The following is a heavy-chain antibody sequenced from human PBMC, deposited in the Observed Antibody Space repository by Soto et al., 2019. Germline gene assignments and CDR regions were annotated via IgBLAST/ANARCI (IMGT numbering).Heavy chain of an antibody. J-gene: IGHJ5*02. V-gene: IGHV5-51*01. D-gene: IGHD3-10*01. CDR3: ARRGFGVADNWFDP. CDR1: GYSFTTYW. Sequence: PGESLKISCKASGYSFTTYWIGWVRQMPGKGLEWMGIIYPGDSDTRYSPSFQDHVTISADKSIATAYLQWSSLQASDTAMYYCARRGFGVADNWFDPWGQGTLVTVSS. CDR2: IYPGDSDT.